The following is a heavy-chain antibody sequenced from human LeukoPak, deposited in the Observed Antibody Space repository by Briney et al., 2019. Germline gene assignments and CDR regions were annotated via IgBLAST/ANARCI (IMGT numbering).Heavy chain of an antibody. CDR3: ARALGYCSGGSCYVDY. Sequence: PSGTLSLTCAVSGGSISSSNWWSWVRQPPGKGLEWIGEIYHSGSTNYNPSLKSRVTISVDKSKNQFSLKLSSVTAADTAVYYCARALGYCSGGSCYVDYWGQGTLVTVSS. CDR1: GGSISSSNW. J-gene: IGHJ4*02. CDR2: IYHSGST. D-gene: IGHD2-15*01. V-gene: IGHV4-4*02.